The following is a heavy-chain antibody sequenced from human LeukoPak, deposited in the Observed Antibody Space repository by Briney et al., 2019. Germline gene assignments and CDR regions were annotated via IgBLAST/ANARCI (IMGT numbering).Heavy chain of an antibody. Sequence: GGSLRLSCAASGFTFSSYAMSWVRQAPGKGLEWVAVISYDGSNKYYADSVKGRFTISRDNSKNTLYLQMNSLRAEDTAVYYCARDYSGRITIFGVVTPGDWGQGTLVTVSS. V-gene: IGHV3-30-3*01. CDR2: ISYDGSNK. J-gene: IGHJ4*02. CDR3: ARDYSGRITIFGVVTPGD. CDR1: GFTFSSYA. D-gene: IGHD3-3*01.